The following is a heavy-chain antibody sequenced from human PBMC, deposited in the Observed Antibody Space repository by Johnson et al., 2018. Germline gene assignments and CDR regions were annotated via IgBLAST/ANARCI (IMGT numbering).Heavy chain of an antibody. CDR2: INLHGNEK. CDR1: GFPFSNYW. J-gene: IGHJ3*01. D-gene: IGHD3-3*01. Sequence: VQLVESGAGLVQPGGSLRLSCAAFGFPFSNYWMSWVRQAPGKGVEWVANINLHGNEKYFVDSVKGRFTISRDNAKNALYLQMNSRRAEDTAVYYCARHYENTFNVWGQGTMVTVAS. V-gene: IGHV3-7*01. CDR3: ARHYENTFNV.